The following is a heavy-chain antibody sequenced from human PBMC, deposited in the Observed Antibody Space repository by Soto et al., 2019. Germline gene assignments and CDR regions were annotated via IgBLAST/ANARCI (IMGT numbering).Heavy chain of an antibody. V-gene: IGHV1-24*01. J-gene: IGHJ4*02. CDR3: ATPSWQQLVLIQGRSGFDY. D-gene: IGHD6-13*01. Sequence: ASVKVSCKVSGYTLTELPMHWVRQAPGKGLEWMGGFEPEYGSTIYAQKFQGRVTMTEDTSTDTAYMELSSLRSEYTAVYYRATPSWQQLVLIQGRSGFDYWGQGTLVTVSS. CDR2: FEPEYGST. CDR1: GYTLTELP.